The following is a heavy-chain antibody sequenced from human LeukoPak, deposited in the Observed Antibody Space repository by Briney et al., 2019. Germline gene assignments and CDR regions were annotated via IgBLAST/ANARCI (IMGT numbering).Heavy chain of an antibody. V-gene: IGHV4-39*07. CDR1: GGSISSSSYY. CDR3: ARAYYYYYYMDV. J-gene: IGHJ6*03. Sequence: KTSETLSLTCTVSGGSISSSSYYWGWIRQPPGKGLEWIGSIYYSGSTYYNPSLKSRVTISVDTSKNQFSLKLSSVTAANTAVYYCARAYYYYYYMDVWGKGTTVTVSS. CDR2: IYYSGST.